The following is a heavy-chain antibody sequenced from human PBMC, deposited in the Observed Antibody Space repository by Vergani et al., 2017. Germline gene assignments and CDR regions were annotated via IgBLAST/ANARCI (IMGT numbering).Heavy chain of an antibody. CDR3: AREIVVVPAAKGDFDY. CDR2: ISYDGSNK. J-gene: IGHJ4*02. V-gene: IGHV3-30-3*01. CDR1: GFTFSSYA. Sequence: QVQLVESGGGVVQPGRSLRLSCAASGFTFSSYAMHWVRRAPGKGLEWVAVISYDGSNKYYADSVKGRFTISRDNSKNTLYLQMNSLRAEDTAVYYCAREIVVVPAAKGDFDYWGQGTLVTVSS. D-gene: IGHD2-2*01.